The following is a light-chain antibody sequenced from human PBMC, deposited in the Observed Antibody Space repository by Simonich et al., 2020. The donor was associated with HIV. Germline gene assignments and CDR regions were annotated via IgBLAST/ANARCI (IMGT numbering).Light chain of an antibody. CDR3: SSYTSSSTWV. CDR2: DVS. CDR1: SSDVGGYNF. Sequence: SALTQPASVSGSPGQSITISCTGTSSDVGGYNFVSWYQQHPGKDPKLMIYDVSKWPSGVSLRFSGSKSGNTASLAISGLQAEDEADYYCSSYTSSSTWVFGGGTKLTVL. J-gene: IGLJ2*01. V-gene: IGLV2-14*03.